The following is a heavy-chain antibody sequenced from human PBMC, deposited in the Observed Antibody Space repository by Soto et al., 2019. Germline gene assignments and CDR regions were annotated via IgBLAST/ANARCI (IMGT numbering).Heavy chain of an antibody. Sequence: GGSLRLSCAASGFTFTNYAMNWVRQAPGKGLEWVSTITGGGGGRTNYADSVKGRFTISRDNSKNTLYLQMNSLRAEDTAVYYGSKLPAPLRNFEYRGQGARVTLSS. V-gene: IGHV3-23*01. CDR1: GFTFTNYA. D-gene: IGHD2-2*01. J-gene: IGHJ4*02. CDR2: ITGGGGGRT. CDR3: SKLPAPLRNFEY.